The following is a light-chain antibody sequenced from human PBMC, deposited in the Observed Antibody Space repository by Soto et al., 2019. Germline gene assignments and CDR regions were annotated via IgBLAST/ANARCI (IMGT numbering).Light chain of an antibody. V-gene: IGKV2-24*01. CDR1: QSLVHSDGVTY. Sequence: DIVLTQTPFSSPVTLGQPASISCRSSQSLVHSDGVTYLNWLQQRPGQPPRLLIYRVSNRFSGVADRFSGSGAGIEFTLKISRVEAEDVGIYYCMQATSFPPYTFGQGTKLEIK. CDR3: MQATSFPPYT. CDR2: RVS. J-gene: IGKJ2*01.